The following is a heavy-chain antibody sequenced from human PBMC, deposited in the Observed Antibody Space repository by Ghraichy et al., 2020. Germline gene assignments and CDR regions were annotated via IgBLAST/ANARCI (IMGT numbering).Heavy chain of an antibody. J-gene: IGHJ4*01. CDR3: ARGGDCSGGSCYFPGFDY. Sequence: SIYHSGNTYYNPSLKSRVTISVDTSKNQFSLKLSSVTAADTAVYYCARGGDCSGGSCYFPGFDYW. CDR2: IYHSGNT. V-gene: IGHV4-38-2*02. D-gene: IGHD2-15*01.